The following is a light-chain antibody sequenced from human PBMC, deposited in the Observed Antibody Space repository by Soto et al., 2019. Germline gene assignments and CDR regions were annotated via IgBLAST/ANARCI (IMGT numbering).Light chain of an antibody. J-gene: IGLJ2*01. CDR3: QVWDSSSDHPVV. CDR2: YDS. CDR1: NIGSKS. V-gene: IGLV3-21*04. Sequence: SSELTQPPSVSVAPGKTARITCGGNNIGSKSVHWYQQKPRQAPVLVIYYDSDRPSGIPERFSGSNSGNTATLTISRVEAGDEADYYCQVWDSSSDHPVVFGGGTKLTVL.